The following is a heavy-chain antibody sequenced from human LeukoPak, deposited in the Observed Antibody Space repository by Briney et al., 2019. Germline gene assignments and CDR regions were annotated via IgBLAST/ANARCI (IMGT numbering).Heavy chain of an antibody. CDR1: GFTFINYW. Sequence: GGSLRLSCAASGFTFINYWMHWVRQAPGKGLLWVSTINGDGSRTFYADSVKGRFTISRDNAKNTLYLQMNSLRDEDTAVYYCARGVCSGGSCYLYYFDYWGQGTLVTVSS. CDR3: ARGVCSGGSCYLYYFDY. D-gene: IGHD2-15*01. V-gene: IGHV3-74*01. CDR2: INGDGSRT. J-gene: IGHJ4*02.